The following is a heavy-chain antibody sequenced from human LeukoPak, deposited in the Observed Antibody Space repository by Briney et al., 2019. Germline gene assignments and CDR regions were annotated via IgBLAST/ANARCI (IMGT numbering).Heavy chain of an antibody. CDR1: GGSISSSSYY. D-gene: IGHD2-21*02. CDR3: ARLGPYCGGDCYPRE. V-gene: IGHV4-39*01. Sequence: SETLSLTCTVSGGSISSSSYYWGWIRQPPGKGLEWIGSIYYSESTYYNPSLKSRVTISVDTSKNQFSLKLSSVTAADTAVYYCARLGPYCGGDCYPREWGQGTLVTVSS. CDR2: IYYSEST. J-gene: IGHJ4*02.